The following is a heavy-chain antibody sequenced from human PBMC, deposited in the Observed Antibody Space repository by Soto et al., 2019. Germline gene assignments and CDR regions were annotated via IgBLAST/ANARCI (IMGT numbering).Heavy chain of an antibody. V-gene: IGHV1-18*01. CDR3: ARDSIQLWLRVRSWFDP. CDR1: GYTFTSYG. CDR2: ISAYNGNT. D-gene: IGHD5-18*01. J-gene: IGHJ5*02. Sequence: GASVKVSCKASGYTFTSYGISWVRQAPGQGLEWMGWISAYNGNTNYAQKLQGRVTMTTDTSTSTAYMELRSLRSDDTAVYYCARDSIQLWLRVRSWFDPWGQGTLVTVSS.